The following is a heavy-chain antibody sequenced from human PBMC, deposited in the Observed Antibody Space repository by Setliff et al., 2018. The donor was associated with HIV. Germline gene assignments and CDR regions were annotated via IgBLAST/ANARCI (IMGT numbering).Heavy chain of an antibody. CDR3: AREDSSYHYFDY. D-gene: IGHD6-6*01. V-gene: IGHV4-4*02. Sequence: SETLSLTCAVSGGSISSDNWWTWVRQPPGKGLEWIGEIYHSEYTNYNASLKSRVSMSVDTSKNQFSLKLTSVTAADTAVYYCAREDSSYHYFDYWGQGMLVTVS. CDR1: GGSISSDNW. CDR2: IYHSEYT. J-gene: IGHJ4*02.